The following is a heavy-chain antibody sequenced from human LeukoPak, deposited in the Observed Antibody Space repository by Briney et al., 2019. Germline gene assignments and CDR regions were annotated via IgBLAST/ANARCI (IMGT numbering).Heavy chain of an antibody. J-gene: IGHJ6*02. D-gene: IGHD5-18*01. Sequence: GRSLRLSCAASGFTFSSCAMHWVRQAPGKGLEWVAVISYDGSNKYYADSVKGRFTISRDNSKNTLYLQMNSLRAEDTAVYYCARDPVTAMVTYYYYYGMDVWGQGTTVTVSS. CDR3: ARDPVTAMVTYYYYYGMDV. CDR1: GFTFSSCA. CDR2: ISYDGSNK. V-gene: IGHV3-30*04.